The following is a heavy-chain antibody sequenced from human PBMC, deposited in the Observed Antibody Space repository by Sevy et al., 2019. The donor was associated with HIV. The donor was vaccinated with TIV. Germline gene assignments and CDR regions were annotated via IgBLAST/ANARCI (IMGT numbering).Heavy chain of an antibody. V-gene: IGHV3-7*03. CDR3: ARDCSSTRCLWGMDV. CDR1: GFTFSRYW. Sequence: GGSPRLSCAASGFTFSRYWMSWVRQAPGKGLEWVANIKVDGSEKYYVDSVKGRFTISRDNAKNSLYLQMNSLRAEDTAVYYCARDCSSTRCLWGMDVWGQGTTVTVSS. CDR2: IKVDGSEK. D-gene: IGHD2-2*01. J-gene: IGHJ6*02.